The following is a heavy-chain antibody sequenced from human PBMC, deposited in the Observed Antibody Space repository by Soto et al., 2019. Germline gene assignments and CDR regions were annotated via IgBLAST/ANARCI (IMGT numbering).Heavy chain of an antibody. V-gene: IGHV3-33*01. CDR2: ILYDGSNK. CDR3: ARPQPGTSYHYYGMDV. D-gene: IGHD6-13*01. Sequence: QVQLAESGGGVVQPGRSLRLSCGVSGFNFSSYGMHCVRQAPGKGLEWVAVILYDGSNKYYADSVKGRFTIYRDNSTKTLDLQINSMRAEDTAVYYCARPQPGTSYHYYGMDVCGQGTTVPVS. CDR1: GFNFSSYG. J-gene: IGHJ6*02.